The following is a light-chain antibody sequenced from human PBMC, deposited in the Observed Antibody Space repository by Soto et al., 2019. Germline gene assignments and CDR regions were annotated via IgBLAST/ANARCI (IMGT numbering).Light chain of an antibody. Sequence: EIVMTQSPATLSVSPGGRATLSCRASQSLSDTLAWYQQKPGQAPRLLIYDASNRATGIPARFSGSGSGTDFTLTISSLEPEDFAVYYCQQRSNWPPALTFGGGTKVDIK. J-gene: IGKJ4*01. CDR3: QQRSNWPPALT. CDR1: QSLSDT. CDR2: DAS. V-gene: IGKV3-11*01.